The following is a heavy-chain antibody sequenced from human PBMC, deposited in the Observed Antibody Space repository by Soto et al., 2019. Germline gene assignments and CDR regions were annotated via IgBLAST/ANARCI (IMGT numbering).Heavy chain of an antibody. CDR3: TKHDRGGDAYNPFDY. J-gene: IGHJ4*02. CDR2: VRSKANSFAA. Sequence: EVQLVESGGGLVQPGGSLKLYCGASGFTFSGSDMHSVRQASGKGLEWVGSVRSKANSFAATYAASVKGRFTISRDDSENTAYLQMNSLKTEDTVVYFCTKHDRGGDAYNPFDYWGQGTLVTVSS. V-gene: IGHV3-73*02. CDR1: GFTFSGSD. D-gene: IGHD3-16*01.